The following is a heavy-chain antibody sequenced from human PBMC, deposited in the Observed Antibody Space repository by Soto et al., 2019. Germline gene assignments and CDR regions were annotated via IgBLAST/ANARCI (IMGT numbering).Heavy chain of an antibody. D-gene: IGHD2-15*01. CDR2: LKQDGSEK. CDR3: AREGIVVVVAVSL. CDR1: GFTFSSYW. J-gene: IGHJ3*01. Sequence: EVQLVESGGGLVQPGGSLRLSCAASGFTFSSYWMSWVRQAPGKGLEWVANLKQDGSEKYYVDSVKGRFTISRDNAKNSLYLQMNSLRAEDTAVYYCAREGIVVVVAVSLWGQGTMVTVSS. V-gene: IGHV3-7*01.